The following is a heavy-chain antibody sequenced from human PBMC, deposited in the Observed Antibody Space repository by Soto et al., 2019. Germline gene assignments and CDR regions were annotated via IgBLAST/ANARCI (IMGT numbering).Heavy chain of an antibody. CDR1: GFTFSDHY. V-gene: IGHV3-72*01. J-gene: IGHJ4*02. Sequence: GGSLRLSCAASGFTFSDHYMDWVRQAPGKGLEWVGRTRNKANSYTTEYAASVKGRFTISRDDSKNSLYLQMNSLKTEDTAVYYCAREMATITYYFDYWGQGTLVTVSS. CDR2: TRNKANSYTT. D-gene: IGHD5-12*01. CDR3: AREMATITYYFDY.